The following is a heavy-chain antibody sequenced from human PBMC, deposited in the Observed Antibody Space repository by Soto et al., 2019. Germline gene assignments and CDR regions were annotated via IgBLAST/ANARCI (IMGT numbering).Heavy chain of an antibody. J-gene: IGHJ6*04. Sequence: SETRSLTCKVSGGSISSTSSYWSWVPHPPGKGLEWIGSVYYDGNTYYNPSLKSRISISIDLSKNEFSLRLRSVGDADRAIYYCAIPFRTRSSWGNTLGEYSQDGMEVWADGRSVTVSA. CDR1: GGSISSTSSY. CDR3: AIPFRTRSSWGNTLGEYSQDGMEV. CDR2: VYYDGNT. V-gene: IGHV4-39*01. D-gene: IGHD6-13*01.